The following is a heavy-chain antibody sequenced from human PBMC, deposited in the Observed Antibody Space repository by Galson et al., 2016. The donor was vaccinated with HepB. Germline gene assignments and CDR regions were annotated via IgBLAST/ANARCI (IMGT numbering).Heavy chain of an antibody. V-gene: IGHV2-26*01. Sequence: PALVKPTQTLTLTCTVSGFSLSNARMGVNWIRQPPGKALEWLAHIFSNDEKSYSTSLRSRLTIPKDISKSQVVLTMTNMDPVDTATYYCARTPFYCKSTSCYDYGGQGTLVTVSS. CDR3: ARTPFYCKSTSCYDY. J-gene: IGHJ4*02. D-gene: IGHD2-2*01. CDR2: IFSNDEK. CDR1: GFSLSNARMG.